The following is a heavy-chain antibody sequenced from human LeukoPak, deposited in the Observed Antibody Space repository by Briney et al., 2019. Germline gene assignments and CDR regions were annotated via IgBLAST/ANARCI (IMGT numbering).Heavy chain of an antibody. Sequence: GGSLRLSCAASGSTFSSYAMSWVRQAPGKGLEWVSAISGSGGSTYYADSVKGRFTISRDNAKNTLYLQMNSLRVEDTALYYCGRGKSPAAVDDWGQGTLVTVPS. V-gene: IGHV3-23*01. CDR3: GRGKSPAAVDD. J-gene: IGHJ4*02. CDR1: GSTFSSYA. D-gene: IGHD2-2*01. CDR2: ISGSGGST.